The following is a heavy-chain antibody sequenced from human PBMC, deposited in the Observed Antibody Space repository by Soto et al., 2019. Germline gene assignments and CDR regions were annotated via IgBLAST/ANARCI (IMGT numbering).Heavy chain of an antibody. CDR1: GGSVTSGTYF. D-gene: IGHD3-10*01. CDR2: IYYSGST. J-gene: IGHJ6*02. CDR3: ARDYYGSGYYGMDA. V-gene: IGHV4-61*01. Sequence: PSETLSLTCPVSGGSVTSGTYFWNWVRQPPGKGLEWIGYIYYSGSTNYNPSLKSRVTISVDTSKNQFSLKLSSVTAADTAVYYCARDYYGSGYYGMDAWGQGTTVTVSS.